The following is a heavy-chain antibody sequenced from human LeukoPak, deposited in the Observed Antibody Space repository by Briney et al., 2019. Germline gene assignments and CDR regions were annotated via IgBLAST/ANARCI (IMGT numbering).Heavy chain of an antibody. D-gene: IGHD6-13*01. Sequence: GGSLRLSCVASGFNFVTYPMNWVRQAPGKGLEWVSATSGSGGRTHYADSVKGRFTISRDNSKNTLYLQTNSLRADDTAVYYCAKDLRRDPAAGIVDVWGKGTTVTVSS. CDR1: GFNFVTYP. CDR3: AKDLRRDPAAGIVDV. V-gene: IGHV3-23*01. CDR2: TSGSGGRT. J-gene: IGHJ6*04.